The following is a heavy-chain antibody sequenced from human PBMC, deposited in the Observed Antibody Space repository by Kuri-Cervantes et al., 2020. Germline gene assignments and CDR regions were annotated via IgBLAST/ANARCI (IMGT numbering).Heavy chain of an antibody. CDR1: GGSISSYY. CDR3: ATSVRWLAPFDY. CDR2: IYYSGST. V-gene: IGHV4-59*01. J-gene: IGHJ4*02. D-gene: IGHD6-19*01. Sequence: SETLSLTCTVSGGSISSYYWSWIRQPPGKGLEWIGYIYYSGSTNYNPSLKSRVTISVDMSKNQFSLRLNSVTATDTAVYYCATSVRWLAPFDYWGQGTLVTVSS.